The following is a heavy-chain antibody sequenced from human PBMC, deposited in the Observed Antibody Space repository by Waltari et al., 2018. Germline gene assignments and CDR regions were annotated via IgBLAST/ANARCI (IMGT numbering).Heavy chain of an antibody. Sequence: QVQLVQSGAEVKKPGASVKVSCKVSGYTLTELSMHWVRQAPGKGLEWMGGFDPEDEETNYAQKFQGRVTMTEDTSTYTAYMELSSLRSEDTAVYYCATDRYGSGSYRAFDYWGQGTLVTVSS. J-gene: IGHJ4*02. CDR3: ATDRYGSGSYRAFDY. V-gene: IGHV1-24*01. CDR1: GYTLTELS. D-gene: IGHD3-10*01. CDR2: FDPEDEET.